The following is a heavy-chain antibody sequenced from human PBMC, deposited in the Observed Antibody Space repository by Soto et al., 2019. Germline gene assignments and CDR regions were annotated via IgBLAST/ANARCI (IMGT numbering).Heavy chain of an antibody. D-gene: IGHD6-19*01. Sequence: EVQLVESGGGLVQPGESLRLSCAPSAFDFGGSWMSWVRQAPGKGLEWVANIMPDGNKKYYVDSVKGRFTISRDNTKNSLVLQMNSLRAEDTAVYYCARGGRWLDFHPWGQGTLVTVSS. CDR1: AFDFGGSW. CDR2: IMPDGNKK. CDR3: ARGGRWLDFHP. J-gene: IGHJ5*02. V-gene: IGHV3-7*01.